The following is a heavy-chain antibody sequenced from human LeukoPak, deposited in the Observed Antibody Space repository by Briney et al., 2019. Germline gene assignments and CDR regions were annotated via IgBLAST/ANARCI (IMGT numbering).Heavy chain of an antibody. CDR3: ARRYYAIEY. CDR2: IKQDGTEK. D-gene: IGHD1-26*01. CDR1: GFSFTTYW. Sequence: GGSLRLSCAASGFSFTTYWMSWVRQAPGKGLEWVANIKQDGTEKYYVDSVKGRFTISRDNAKNSLYLQMNSLRAEDTAVYHCARRYYAIEYWGQGTLVTVSS. V-gene: IGHV3-7*01. J-gene: IGHJ4*02.